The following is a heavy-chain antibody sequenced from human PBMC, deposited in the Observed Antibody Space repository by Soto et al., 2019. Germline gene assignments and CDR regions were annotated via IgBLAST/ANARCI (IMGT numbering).Heavy chain of an antibody. V-gene: IGHV4-59*01. D-gene: IGHD6-25*01. CDR2: VYFSGNT. CDR1: GGSLSSNY. Sequence: SETLSLTCTVSGGSLSSNYWTWIRQSPGKGLEWIGYVYFSGNTNYNPSLKSRVTILIDTSKNQFSLRLASVTAADTAFYYCGSVRPSGYVLSWGQGTLVTVSS. CDR3: GSVRPSGYVLS. J-gene: IGHJ5*02.